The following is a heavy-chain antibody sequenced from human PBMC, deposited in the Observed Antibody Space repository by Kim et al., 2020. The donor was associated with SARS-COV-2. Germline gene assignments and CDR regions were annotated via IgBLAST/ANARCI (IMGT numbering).Heavy chain of an antibody. CDR2: INHSGST. Sequence: SETLSLTCAVYGGSFSGYYWSWIRQPPGKGLEWIGEINHSGSTNYNPSLKSRVTISVDTSKNQFSLKLSSVTAADTAVYYCARTGVIGSYSIGYYGMDVWGQGTTVTVSS. CDR3: ARTGVIGSYSIGYYGMDV. CDR1: GGSFSGYY. J-gene: IGHJ6*02. D-gene: IGHD2-15*01. V-gene: IGHV4-34*01.